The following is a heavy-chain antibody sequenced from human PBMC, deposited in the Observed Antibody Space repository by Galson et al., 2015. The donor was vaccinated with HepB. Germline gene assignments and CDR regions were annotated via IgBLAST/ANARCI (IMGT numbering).Heavy chain of an antibody. Sequence: SLRLSCAASGFTFSSYAMHWVRQAPGKGLEWAAVISYDGSNKYYADSVKGRFTISRDNSKNTLYLQMNSLRAEDTAVYYCARDRGAARGYFDYWGQGTLVTVSS. V-gene: IGHV3-30-3*01. CDR3: ARDRGAARGYFDY. CDR2: ISYDGSNK. D-gene: IGHD6-6*01. CDR1: GFTFSSYA. J-gene: IGHJ4*02.